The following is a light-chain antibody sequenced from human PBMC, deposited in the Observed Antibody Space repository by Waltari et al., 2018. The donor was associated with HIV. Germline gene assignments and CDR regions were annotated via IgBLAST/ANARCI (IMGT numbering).Light chain of an antibody. V-gene: IGKV4-1*01. CDR1: QSLLYSSDNKNC. J-gene: IGKJ2*01. Sequence: DIVMTQSPDSLVVSLGERATINCKSSQSLLYSSDNKNCLAWCHQKPGQPPRLLIYWAATRESGVPDRFSGSGSGTNFTLTISSLQAEDVAGYYCHQYCNTPYTFGQGTKVEIK. CDR2: WAA. CDR3: HQYCNTPYT.